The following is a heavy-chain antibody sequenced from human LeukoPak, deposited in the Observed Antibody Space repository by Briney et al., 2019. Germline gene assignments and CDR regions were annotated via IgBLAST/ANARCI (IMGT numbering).Heavy chain of an antibody. Sequence: PSGTLSLTCSISGDSIRSGNWWSWVRQPPVKGLEWIGEIWHTGGTNYNPSLESRVTISLAKSNIQFSLNLRSVTAADTAIYYCARTRINCYSFCGFDIWGQGTKVTISS. CDR2: IWHTGGT. CDR3: ARTRINCYSFCGFDI. J-gene: IGHJ3*02. V-gene: IGHV4-4*02. CDR1: GDSIRSGNW. D-gene: IGHD2-21*01.